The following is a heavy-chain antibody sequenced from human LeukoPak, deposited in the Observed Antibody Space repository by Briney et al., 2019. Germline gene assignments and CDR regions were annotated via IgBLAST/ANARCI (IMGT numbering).Heavy chain of an antibody. V-gene: IGHV1-2*02. CDR2: INPNSGGT. CDR1: GSTFTDYY. CDR3: ERLGHYDFWYGDY. Sequence: ASVKVSCTASGSTFTDYYMDWVRQAPGQGLEWMGWINPNSGGTDYAQKFQGRVTMTRDTSISTAYMELSRLRSDDTAVYYCERLGHYDFWYGDYWGRGTLVTVSS. J-gene: IGHJ4*02. D-gene: IGHD3-3*01.